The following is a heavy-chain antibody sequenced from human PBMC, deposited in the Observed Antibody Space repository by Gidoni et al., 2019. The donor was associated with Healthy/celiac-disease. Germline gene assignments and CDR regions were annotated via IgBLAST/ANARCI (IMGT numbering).Heavy chain of an antibody. V-gene: IGHV6-1*01. CDR1: GDSVSSNSAA. J-gene: IGHJ4*02. CDR3: ARGHVIVGATPSSSYYFDY. Sequence: QVQLQQSGPGLVKPSQTLSLTCAISGDSVSSNSAAWTWIRQSPSRGLEWLGRTYYRSKWYNDYAVSVKSRITINPDTSKNQFSLQLNSVTPEDTAVYYCARGHVIVGATPSSSYYFDYWGQGTLVTVSS. D-gene: IGHD1-26*01. CDR2: TYYRSKWYN.